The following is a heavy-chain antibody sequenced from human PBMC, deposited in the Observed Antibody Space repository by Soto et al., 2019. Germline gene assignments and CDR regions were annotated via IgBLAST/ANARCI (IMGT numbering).Heavy chain of an antibody. D-gene: IGHD3-22*01. J-gene: IGHJ4*02. CDR3: ARGPPASSGPTLFDY. CDR1: GFTFSSYA. V-gene: IGHV3-30-3*01. Sequence: PGGSLRLSCAASGFTFSSYAMHWVRQAPGKGLEWVAVISYDGSNKYYADSVKGRFTISRDNSKNTLYLQMNSLRAEDTAVYYCARGPPASSGPTLFDYWGQGTLVTVSS. CDR2: ISYDGSNK.